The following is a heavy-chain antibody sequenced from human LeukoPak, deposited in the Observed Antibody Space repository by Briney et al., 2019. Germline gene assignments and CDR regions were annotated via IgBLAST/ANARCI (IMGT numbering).Heavy chain of an antibody. J-gene: IGHJ3*02. D-gene: IGHD1-26*01. CDR3: ARPRVGATTFAFDI. Sequence: PSETLSLTCTVSGGSISSSSYYWGWIRQPPWKGLEWIGSITISVDTSKNQFSLKLSSVTAADTAVYYCARPRVGATTFAFDIWGQGTMVTVSS. V-gene: IGHV4-39*01. CDR1: GGSISSSSYY.